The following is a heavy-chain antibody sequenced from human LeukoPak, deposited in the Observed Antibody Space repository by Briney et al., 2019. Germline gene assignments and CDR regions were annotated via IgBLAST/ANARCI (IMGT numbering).Heavy chain of an antibody. CDR3: AKVSPVWFGELSVSYFDY. D-gene: IGHD3-10*01. J-gene: IGHJ4*02. CDR1: GFTFSSYA. Sequence: PGGSLRLSCAASGFTFSSYAMSWVRRAPGKGLEWVSAVSGSGGSTYYADSVKGRFTVSRDNSKNTLYLQMNSLRAEDTAVYYCAKVSPVWFGELSVSYFDYWGQGTLVTVSS. V-gene: IGHV3-23*01. CDR2: VSGSGGST.